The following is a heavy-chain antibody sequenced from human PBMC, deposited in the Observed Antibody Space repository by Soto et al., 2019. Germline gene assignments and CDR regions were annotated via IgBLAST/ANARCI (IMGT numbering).Heavy chain of an antibody. V-gene: IGHV3-74*01. CDR1: GFTFSTYW. CDR3: ARGDSSAWPYYYYYGMDV. Sequence: PGGSLRLSCAASGFTFSTYWMHWVRQPPGKGLVWVSRINIDGSTTSYADSVKGRFTISRDNAKNTLYLQMNSLRAEDTAVYYCARGDSSAWPYYYYYGMDVWGQGTTGTVS. CDR2: INIDGSTT. J-gene: IGHJ6*02. D-gene: IGHD6-19*01.